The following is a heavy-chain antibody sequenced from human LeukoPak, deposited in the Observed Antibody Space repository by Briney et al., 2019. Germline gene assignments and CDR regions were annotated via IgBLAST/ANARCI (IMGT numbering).Heavy chain of an antibody. V-gene: IGHV4-59*01. D-gene: IGHD6-19*01. CDR2: IYYSGST. Sequence: SETLSLTCTVSGGSISSYYWSWIRQPPGKGLEWIGYIYYSGSTNYNPSLKSRVTISVDTSKNQFSLKLSSVTAADTAVYYCARGRSGWYFHILRVDAFDIWGQGTMVTVSS. J-gene: IGHJ3*02. CDR1: GGSISSYY. CDR3: ARGRSGWYFHILRVDAFDI.